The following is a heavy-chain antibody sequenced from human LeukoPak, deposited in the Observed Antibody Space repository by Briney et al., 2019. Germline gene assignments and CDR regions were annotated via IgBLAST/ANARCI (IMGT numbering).Heavy chain of an antibody. V-gene: IGHV3-30-3*01. CDR3: ARENSSGWSSDFDY. CDR2: ISYDGSNK. Sequence: GGSLRLSCAASGFTFSSYAMHWVRQAPGKGLEWVAVISYDGSNKYYADSVKGRFTISRDNSKNTLYLQMNSLRAEDTTVYYCARENSSGWSSDFDYWGQGTLVTVSS. J-gene: IGHJ4*02. CDR1: GFTFSSYA. D-gene: IGHD6-19*01.